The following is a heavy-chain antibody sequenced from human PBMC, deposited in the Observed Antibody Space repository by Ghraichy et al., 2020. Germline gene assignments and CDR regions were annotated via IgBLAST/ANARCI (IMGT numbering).Heavy chain of an antibody. CDR3: ACMPDWPPLRIAAAGDDYYYYGMDV. J-gene: IGHJ6*02. CDR1: GGTFSSYA. CDR2: IIPIFGTA. D-gene: IGHD6-13*01. V-gene: IGHV1-69*13. Sequence: SVKVSCKASGGTFSSYAISWVRQAPGQGLEWMGGIIPIFGTANYAQKFQGRVTITADESTSTAYMELSSLRSEDTAVYYCACMPDWPPLRIAAAGDDYYYYGMDVWGQGTTVTVSS.